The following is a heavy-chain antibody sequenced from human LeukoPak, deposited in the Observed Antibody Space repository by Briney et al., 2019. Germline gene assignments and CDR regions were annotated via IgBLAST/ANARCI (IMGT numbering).Heavy chain of an antibody. CDR1: GFTFTSSA. CDR2: IVVGSGNT. J-gene: IGHJ6*02. Sequence: SVKVSCKASGFTFTSSAMQWVRQARGQRLEWIGWIVVGSGNTNYAQKFQERVTITRDMSTSTAYMELSNLRSEDTAVYYCAAGTLDSSGYYDYYYYGMDVWGQGTTVTVSS. CDR3: AAGTLDSSGYYDYYYYGMDV. D-gene: IGHD3-22*01. V-gene: IGHV1-58*02.